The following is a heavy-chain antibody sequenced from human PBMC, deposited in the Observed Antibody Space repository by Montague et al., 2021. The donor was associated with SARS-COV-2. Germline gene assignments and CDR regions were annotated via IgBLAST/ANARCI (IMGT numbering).Heavy chain of an antibody. Sequence: SETLSLTCTVSGGSINSFYWSWVRQPPGKGLEWIGYIYHLGSTNYNRSLRSRVTISVDTSKNQFSLKLSSVTAADTAVFYCARHPGTSGCAWLDPWGQGTLVTVSS. CDR3: ARHPGTSGCAWLDP. CDR1: GGSINSFY. D-gene: IGHD5-12*01. V-gene: IGHV4-59*08. CDR2: IYHLGST. J-gene: IGHJ5*02.